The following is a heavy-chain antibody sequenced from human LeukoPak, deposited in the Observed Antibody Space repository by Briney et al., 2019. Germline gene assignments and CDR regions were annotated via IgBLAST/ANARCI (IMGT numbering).Heavy chain of an antibody. Sequence: SETLSLTCAVYGGSFSGYYWSWIRQPPGKGQEWIGEINHSGSTNYNPSLKSRVTISVDTSKNQFSLKLSSVTAADTAVYYCARPRRGWGHFDPWGQGTLVTVST. CDR2: INHSGST. D-gene: IGHD1-14*01. J-gene: IGHJ5*02. V-gene: IGHV4-34*01. CDR1: GGSFSGYY. CDR3: ARPRRGWGHFDP.